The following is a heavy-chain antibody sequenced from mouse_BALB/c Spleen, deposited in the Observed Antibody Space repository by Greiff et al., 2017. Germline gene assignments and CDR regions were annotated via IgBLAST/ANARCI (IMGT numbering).Heavy chain of an antibody. CDR2: INPSTGYT. D-gene: IGHD2-3*01. Sequence: VQLQQSGADLAKPGASVKMSCKASGYTFTSYWMHWVHQRPGQGLEWIGYINPSTGYTEYNQKFKDKATLTADKSSSTAYMQLGSLTSEDSAVYYCARGLMCRFAYWGQGTLVTVSA. J-gene: IGHJ3*01. CDR3: ARGLMCRFAY. CDR1: GYTFTSYW. V-gene: IGHV1-7*01.